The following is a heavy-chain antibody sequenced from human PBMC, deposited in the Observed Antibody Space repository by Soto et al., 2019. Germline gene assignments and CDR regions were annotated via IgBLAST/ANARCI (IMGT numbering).Heavy chain of an antibody. Sequence: LSLTCTVSGGSISCGGYYWSWIRQHPGKGLEWIGYIYYSGSTYYNPSLKSRVTISVDTSKNQFSLKLSSVTAADTAVYYCARDAGWEQQMRTRLDPWGQGTLVRVSS. V-gene: IGHV4-31*03. J-gene: IGHJ5*02. CDR2: IYYSGST. D-gene: IGHD1-26*01. CDR1: GGSISCGGYY. CDR3: ARDAGWEQQMRTRLDP.